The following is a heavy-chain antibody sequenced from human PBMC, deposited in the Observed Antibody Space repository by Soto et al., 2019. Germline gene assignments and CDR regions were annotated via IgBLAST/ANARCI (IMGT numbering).Heavy chain of an antibody. CDR3: AKDWKPAASGPGWFDP. CDR1: GFTFSSYG. CDR2: ISYDGSNK. Sequence: QVQLVESGGGMVQPGRSLRLSCAASGFTFSSYGMHWVRQAPGKGLEWVAVISYDGSNKYYADSVKGRFTISRDNSKNTLYLQMNSLRAEDTAVYYCAKDWKPAASGPGWFDPWGQGTLVTVSS. J-gene: IGHJ5*02. D-gene: IGHD2-2*01. V-gene: IGHV3-30*18.